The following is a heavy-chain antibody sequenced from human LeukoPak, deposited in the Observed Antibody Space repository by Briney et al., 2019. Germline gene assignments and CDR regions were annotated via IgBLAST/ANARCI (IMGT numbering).Heavy chain of an antibody. J-gene: IGHJ4*02. CDR2: IDTAGDT. D-gene: IGHD3-16*01. CDR1: GFTFSTYD. V-gene: IGHV3-13*01. CDR3: ARGWASEAFDY. Sequence: PGGSLRLSCAASGFTFSTYDMHWVRQATGKGLEWVSAIDTAGDTYYPGSVKGRFTISRENAKNSLYLQMNSLRAGDTAVYYCARGWASEAFDYWGQGTLVTVSS.